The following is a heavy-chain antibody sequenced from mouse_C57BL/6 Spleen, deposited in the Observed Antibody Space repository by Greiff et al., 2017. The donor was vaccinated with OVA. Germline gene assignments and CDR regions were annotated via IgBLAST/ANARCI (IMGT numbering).Heavy chain of an antibody. D-gene: IGHD1-1*01. J-gene: IGHJ2*01. CDR3: ARTAVVAFDF. Sequence: EVQLVESGGGLVKPGGSLKLSCAASGFTFSDYGMHWVRQAPEKGLEWVAYISSGSSTIYYADTVKGRFTISRDNAKNTLFLQMTSLGSEDTAMYYCARTAVVAFDFWGQGTTLTVSS. V-gene: IGHV5-17*01. CDR1: GFTFSDYG. CDR2: ISSGSSTI.